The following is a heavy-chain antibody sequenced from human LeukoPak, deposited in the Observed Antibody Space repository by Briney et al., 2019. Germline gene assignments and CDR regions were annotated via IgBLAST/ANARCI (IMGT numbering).Heavy chain of an antibody. V-gene: IGHV4-31*03. CDR3: ARDRRYYDSSGYYYNWFDP. CDR2: IYYSGST. J-gene: IGHJ5*02. Sequence: SQTLSLTCTVSGGSISSGGYYWSWIRQHPGKGLEWIGYIYYSGSTYYNPSLKSRVTISVDTSKNQFSLKLSSVTAADTAVYYCARDRRYYDSSGYYYNWFDPWGQGTLVTASS. D-gene: IGHD3-22*01. CDR1: GGSISSGGYY.